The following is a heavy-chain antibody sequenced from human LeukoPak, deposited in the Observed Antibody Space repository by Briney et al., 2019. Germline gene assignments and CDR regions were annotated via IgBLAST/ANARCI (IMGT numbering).Heavy chain of an antibody. D-gene: IGHD2-15*01. J-gene: IGHJ6*02. Sequence: GGSLRLSCAASGFTFSSYWMHWVRQAPGKGLVWVSRIKSDGSSTSYADSVKGRFTISRDNAKNTLYLQMNSLRAEDTAVYYCARAPGWDVWGQGTTVTVSS. CDR3: ARAPGWDV. CDR1: GFTFSSYW. CDR2: IKSDGSST. V-gene: IGHV3-74*01.